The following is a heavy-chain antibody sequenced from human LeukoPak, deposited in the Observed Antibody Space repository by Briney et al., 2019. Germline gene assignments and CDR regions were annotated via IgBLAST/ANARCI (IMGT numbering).Heavy chain of an antibody. J-gene: IGHJ6*03. V-gene: IGHV3-21*01. CDR2: ISSSSSYI. CDR3: ARSELGYNYHYMDV. CDR1: GFTFSNYN. D-gene: IGHD3-10*01. Sequence: GGSLRLSCAASGFTFSNYNMNWVRQAPGKGLEWVSSISSSSSYIYYADSVKGPFTISRDNAKNSLYLQMNSLRAEDTAVYYCARSELGYNYHYMDVWGKGTTVTISS.